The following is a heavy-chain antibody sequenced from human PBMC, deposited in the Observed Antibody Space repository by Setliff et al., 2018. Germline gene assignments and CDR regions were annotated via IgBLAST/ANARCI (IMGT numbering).Heavy chain of an antibody. V-gene: IGHV4-59*01. Sequence: SETLSLTCTVSGGSIRNYYWSWIRQPPGKGLEWIGYIYYSRNTNYNPSPKSRVTISVDTSKNQFSLKLSSVTAADTAVYFCARGYYNFLSGYYTPYYFDYWGQGTLVTVSS. D-gene: IGHD3-3*01. CDR3: ARGYYNFLSGYYTPYYFDY. CDR1: GGSIRNYY. J-gene: IGHJ4*02. CDR2: IYYSRNT.